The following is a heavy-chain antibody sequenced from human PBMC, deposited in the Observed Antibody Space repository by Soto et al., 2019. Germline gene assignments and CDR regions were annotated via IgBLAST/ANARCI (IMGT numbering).Heavy chain of an antibody. J-gene: IGHJ4*02. CDR3: ARRPMSMAAFDY. CDR1: GYSFSSYW. Sequence: EVQLGQSGAEVKKPGESLKISCKGSGYSFSSYWIAWVRQMPGKGLEWVGIVYPGDFDTRYSPPFQGQVTISVDKSISTAYLQWSSLKASDTAMYYCARRPMSMAAFDYWGQGTLVTVSS. D-gene: IGHD2-15*01. V-gene: IGHV5-51*01. CDR2: VYPGDFDT.